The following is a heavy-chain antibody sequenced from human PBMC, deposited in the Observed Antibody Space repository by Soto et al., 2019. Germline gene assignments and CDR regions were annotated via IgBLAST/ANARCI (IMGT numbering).Heavy chain of an antibody. J-gene: IGHJ4*02. V-gene: IGHV4-34*01. CDR1: GGSFGGYY. Sequence: PSETLSLTCAVYGGSFGGYYWSWIRQPPGKGLEWIGEINHSGSTNYNPSLKSRVTISVDTSKNQFSLKLSSVTAADTAVYYCAGYCSSTSCSFDYWGQGTLVTVSS. CDR2: INHSGST. D-gene: IGHD2-2*01. CDR3: AGYCSSTSCSFDY.